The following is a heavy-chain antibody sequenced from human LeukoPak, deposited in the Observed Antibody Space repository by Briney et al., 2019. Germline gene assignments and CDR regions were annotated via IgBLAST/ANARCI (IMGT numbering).Heavy chain of an antibody. CDR2: IFNGGST. J-gene: IGHJ1*01. CDR3: ATSIVGLTYDEHFQH. V-gene: IGHV3-53*01. CDR1: GFAVSSNH. D-gene: IGHD1-26*01. Sequence: GGSLRLSCAASGFAVSSNHMNWVRQAPGKGLEWVSVIFNGGSTYYADSVKGRFTISRDNSKNTLYLQMNSLRAEDTAVYYCATSIVGLTYDEHFQHWGQGTLVTV.